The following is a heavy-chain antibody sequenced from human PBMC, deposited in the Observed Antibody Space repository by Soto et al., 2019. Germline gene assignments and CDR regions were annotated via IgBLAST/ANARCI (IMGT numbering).Heavy chain of an antibody. CDR1: GFTFSSYA. CDR3: AAHPYSSSWLDAFDI. Sequence: EVQLLESGGGLVQPGGSLRLSCAASGFTFSSYAMSWVHQAPGKGLEWVSAISGSGGSTYYADSVKGRFTISRDNSKNTLYLQMNSLRAEDTAVYYCAAHPYSSSWLDAFDIWGQGTMVTVSS. V-gene: IGHV3-23*01. D-gene: IGHD6-13*01. J-gene: IGHJ3*02. CDR2: ISGSGGST.